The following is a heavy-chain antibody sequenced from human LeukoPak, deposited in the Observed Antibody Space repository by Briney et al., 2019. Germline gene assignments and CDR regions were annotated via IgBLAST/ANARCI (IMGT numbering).Heavy chain of an antibody. CDR1: GGSLSSYY. V-gene: IGHV4-59*01. CDR2: IYYSGST. CDR3: ASSGYYYSAFDI. Sequence: SETLSLTCTVSGGSLSSYYWSWIRQPPGKGLEWIGYIYYSGSTNYNPSLKSRVTISVDTSKNQFSLKLSSVTAADTAVYYCASSGYYYSAFDIWGQGTMVTVSS. D-gene: IGHD3-22*01. J-gene: IGHJ3*02.